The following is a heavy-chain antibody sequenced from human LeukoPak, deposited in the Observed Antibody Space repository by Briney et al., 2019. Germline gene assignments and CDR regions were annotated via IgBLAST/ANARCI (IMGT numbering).Heavy chain of an antibody. CDR3: ARGPPDYDFWSGCFDP. V-gene: IGHV4-39*07. D-gene: IGHD3-3*01. CDR2: IYYSGST. Sequence: PSETLSLTCAVSGVAIGRGGYAWNWIRQPPGKGLEWIGSIYYSGSTYYNPSLKSRVTISVDTSKNQFSLKLSSVTAADTAVYYCARGPPDYDFWSGCFDPWGQGTLVTVSS. J-gene: IGHJ5*02. CDR1: GVAIGRGGYA.